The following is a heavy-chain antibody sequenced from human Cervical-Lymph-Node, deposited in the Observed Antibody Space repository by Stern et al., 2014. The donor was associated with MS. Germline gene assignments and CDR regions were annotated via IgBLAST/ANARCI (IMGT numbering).Heavy chain of an antibody. Sequence: EVQLGESGGGLVKPGGSLRLSCAASGFIFGSYNMDWVRQAPGTGLEWVSSIDRSSSYMRQADSVRGRFTISRDNAKNSLYLQMNSLRAEDTAVYYCATGQDYGDYNPWGQGTLVIVSS. CDR2: IDRSSSYM. CDR1: GFIFGSYN. V-gene: IGHV3-21*01. CDR3: ATGQDYGDYNP. J-gene: IGHJ5*02. D-gene: IGHD4-17*01.